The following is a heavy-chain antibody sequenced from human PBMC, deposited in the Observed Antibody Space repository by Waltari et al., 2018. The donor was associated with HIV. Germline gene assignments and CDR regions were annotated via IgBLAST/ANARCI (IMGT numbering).Heavy chain of an antibody. Sequence: EVHLLESGGDLVQPGGSLRLSCSASGFTFSASAMIWVRQAPGRGLEWVSGISDSGITYYTDSVKGRFTISRDNSKDTLYLQINSLRVEDAAIYYCAKGRGSYRLNYFDHWGRGTLVTVSS. J-gene: IGHJ4*02. CDR3: AKGRGSYRLNYFDH. CDR1: GFTFSASA. CDR2: ISDSGIT. D-gene: IGHD3-16*02. V-gene: IGHV3-23*01.